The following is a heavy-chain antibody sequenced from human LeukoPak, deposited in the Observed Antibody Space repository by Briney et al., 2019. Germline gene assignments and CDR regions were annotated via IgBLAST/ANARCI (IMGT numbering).Heavy chain of an antibody. CDR1: GLTIRNYV. V-gene: IGHV3-23*01. CDR3: ARASRVTFGGVIDN. CDR2: ISCSGAGA. D-gene: IGHD3-16*02. Sequence: PGGSQRLSCTASGLTIRNYVMNWVRPAPGKGLEWFSGISCSGAGANYADSVKRRLTTSRDNSKNTLNLQMNSLRVDDTAVYYCARASRVTFGGVIDNWGQGTLVTVSS. J-gene: IGHJ4*02.